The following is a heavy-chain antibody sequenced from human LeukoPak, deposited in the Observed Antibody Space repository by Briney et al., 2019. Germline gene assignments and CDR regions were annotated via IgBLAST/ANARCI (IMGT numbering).Heavy chain of an antibody. J-gene: IGHJ4*02. CDR3: RRGQPPGAIDY. CDR2: IYYSGST. D-gene: IGHD2-2*01. V-gene: IGHV4-59*12. Sequence: PSETLSLTCTVSGESISGFYWNWVRQPPGKGLEWVGYIYYSGSTNYNPSLKSPVTISIDTSKNQFSLNLSSMTAADTAVYYCRRGQPPGAIDYWGQGTLVTV. CDR1: GESISGFY.